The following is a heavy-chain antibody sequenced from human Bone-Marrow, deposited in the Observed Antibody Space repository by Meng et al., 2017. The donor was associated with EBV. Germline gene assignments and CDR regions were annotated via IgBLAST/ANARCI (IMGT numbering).Heavy chain of an antibody. V-gene: IGHV4-39*01. CDR3: ATMQFDY. Sequence: QLQLQESGPGLVKPSETLSLTCTVSGGSISSSSYYWGWLRRPPGKGLEWIGSIYYSGSTYYNPSLKSRVTISVDTSKNQFSLKLSSVTAADTAVYYCATMQFDYWGQGTLVTVSS. CDR1: GGSISSSSYY. CDR2: IYYSGST. J-gene: IGHJ4*02.